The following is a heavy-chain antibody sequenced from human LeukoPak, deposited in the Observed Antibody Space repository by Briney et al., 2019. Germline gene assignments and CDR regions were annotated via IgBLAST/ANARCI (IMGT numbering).Heavy chain of an antibody. CDR1: GCSITELS. D-gene: IGHD3-9*01. J-gene: IGHJ4*02. CDR3: ATGTHYDLLPF. V-gene: IGHV1-24*01. Sequence: ASVKVSCKVSGCSITELSTHWVRQAPGKGLERMGGFDPGSGEIIYEQKFQDRVTMTEDTSTDTAYMELSSLRSEDTALYYCATGTHYDLLPFWGQGTLVTVSS. CDR2: FDPGSGEI.